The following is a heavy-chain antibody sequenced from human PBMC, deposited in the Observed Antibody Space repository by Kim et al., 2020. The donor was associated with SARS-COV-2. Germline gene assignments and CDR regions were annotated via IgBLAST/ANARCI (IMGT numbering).Heavy chain of an antibody. Sequence: PVKGRFTISRDDSKNTLYLQMNSLKTEDTAVYYCTTDLGLYYYDPYYFDSWGQGTLVTVSS. CDR3: TTDLGLYYYDPYYFDS. J-gene: IGHJ4*02. V-gene: IGHV3-15*01. D-gene: IGHD3-22*01.